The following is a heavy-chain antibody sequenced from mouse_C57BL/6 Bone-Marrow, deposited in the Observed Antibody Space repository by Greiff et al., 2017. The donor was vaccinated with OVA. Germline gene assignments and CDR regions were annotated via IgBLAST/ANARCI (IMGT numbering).Heavy chain of an antibody. V-gene: IGHV1-81*01. CDR1: GYTFTSYG. CDR3: ARRERGGNDRYAMYY. J-gene: IGHJ4*01. D-gene: IGHD2-2*01. Sequence: VMLVESGAELARPGASVKLSCKASGYTFTSYGISWVKQRTGQGLAWIGEIYPRSGNTYSNEKLNGKATLTADKSSSTGYMELRSLTSEDSAVDFCARRERGGNDRYAMYYWGKGTSVTVSS. CDR2: IYPRSGNT.